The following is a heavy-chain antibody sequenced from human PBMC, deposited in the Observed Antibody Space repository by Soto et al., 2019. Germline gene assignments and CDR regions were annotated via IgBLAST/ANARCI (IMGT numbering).Heavy chain of an antibody. V-gene: IGHV1-18*01. D-gene: IGHD2-15*01. Sequence: ASVKVSCKASGYTFTSYGISWVRQAPGQGLEWMGWISAYNGNTNYAQKLQGRVTMTTDTSTSTAYMELRSLRSDDTAVYYCARDLVGGYCSGGSCSGFDYWGQGTLVTVSS. CDR1: GYTFTSYG. CDR2: ISAYNGNT. CDR3: ARDLVGGYCSGGSCSGFDY. J-gene: IGHJ4*02.